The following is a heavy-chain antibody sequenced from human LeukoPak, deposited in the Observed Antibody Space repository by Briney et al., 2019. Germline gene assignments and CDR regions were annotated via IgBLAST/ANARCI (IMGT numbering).Heavy chain of an antibody. CDR1: GFTFGRYW. CDR2: INQGGSRL. J-gene: IGHJ4*02. D-gene: IGHD2-8*01. V-gene: IGHV3-7*01. Sequence: GGSLSLSRAGSGFTFGRYWMSWVRQAPGKGLEWVASINQGGSRLHYLDSVTGRFIISRDDAQNSLFLQMTRLRVDDTAVYYCARLKDDVTKLDYWGQGTLGSVSS. CDR3: ARLKDDVTKLDY.